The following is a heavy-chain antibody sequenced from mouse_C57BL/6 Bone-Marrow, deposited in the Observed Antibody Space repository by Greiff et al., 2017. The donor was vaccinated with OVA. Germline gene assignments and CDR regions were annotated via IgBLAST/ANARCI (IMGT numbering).Heavy chain of an antibody. V-gene: IGHV14-4*01. CDR3: TTGRDWYFDV. CDR2: IDPANGDT. Sequence: EVQGVESGAELVRPGASVKLSCTASGFNIKDDYMQWVKQRPEQGLEWIGWIDPANGDTEYASKFQGKATITADTSSNTAYLQLSSLTSEDTAVYYCTTGRDWYFDVWGTGTTVTVSS. CDR1: GFNIKDDY. J-gene: IGHJ1*03.